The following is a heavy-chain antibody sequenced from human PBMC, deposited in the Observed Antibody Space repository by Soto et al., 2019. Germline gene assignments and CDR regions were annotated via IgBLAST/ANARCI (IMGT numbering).Heavy chain of an antibody. CDR3: ARIIAVAGTDRDA. J-gene: IGHJ5*02. D-gene: IGHD6-19*01. Sequence: EVQLVESGGGLVKPGGSLRLSCAASGFTFSSYSMNWVRQAPGKGLEWVSSISSSSSYIYYADSVKGRFTISRDNAKNSLYLQMNSLRAEATAVYYCARIIAVAGTDRDAWGQGTLVTVSS. CDR1: GFTFSSYS. V-gene: IGHV3-21*01. CDR2: ISSSSSYI.